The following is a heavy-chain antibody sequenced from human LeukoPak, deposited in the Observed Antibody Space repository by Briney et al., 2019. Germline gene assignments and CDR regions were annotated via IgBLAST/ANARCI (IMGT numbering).Heavy chain of an antibody. Sequence: GGSLRLSCAASGFTVSRKYMSWVRQAPGKGLEWVSYISSSSSTIYYADSVKGRFTISRDNAKNSLYLQMNSLRAEDTAVYYCAKDVPAAYFDFWGQGTLVTVSS. D-gene: IGHD2-2*01. CDR3: AKDVPAAYFDF. J-gene: IGHJ4*02. V-gene: IGHV3-48*01. CDR2: ISSSSSTI. CDR1: GFTVSRKY.